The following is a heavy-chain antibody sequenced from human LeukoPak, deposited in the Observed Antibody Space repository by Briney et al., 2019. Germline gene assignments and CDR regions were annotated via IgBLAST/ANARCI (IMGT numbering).Heavy chain of an antibody. CDR2: MYRGGGT. D-gene: IGHD3-3*01. V-gene: IGHV3-53*01. CDR3: AKSITIFAVVPGFDY. CDR1: GSTASDDY. Sequence: GGSLRLSCAASGSTASDDYMSWVRQAPGKGLEWVWVMYRGGGTGYEDSVKGRFTISRDNSKNTLSLQMHSLRAADTAVYYCAKSITIFAVVPGFDYWGQGTLVTVSS. J-gene: IGHJ4*02.